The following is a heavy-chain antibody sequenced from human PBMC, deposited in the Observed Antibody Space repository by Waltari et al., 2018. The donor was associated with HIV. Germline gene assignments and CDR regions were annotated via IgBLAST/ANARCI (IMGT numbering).Heavy chain of an antibody. V-gene: IGHV4-59*01. CDR1: GGPISTYY. CDR2: IYYSGST. J-gene: IGHJ6*02. CDR3: ARAGWYNYYYYGMDV. D-gene: IGHD6-19*01. Sequence: QVQLQESGPGLVKPSETLSLTRTVTGGPISTYYWSWIRQPPGKGLEWIGYIYYSGSTNYNPSLKSRVTISVDTSKNQFSLKLSSVTAADTAVYYCARAGWYNYYYYGMDVWGQGTTVTVSS.